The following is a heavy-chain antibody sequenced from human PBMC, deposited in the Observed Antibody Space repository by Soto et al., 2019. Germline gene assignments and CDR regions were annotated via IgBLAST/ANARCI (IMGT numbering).Heavy chain of an antibody. CDR3: ARRYCSSASCYVAWFDP. CDR2: ISYSGST. D-gene: IGHD2-2*01. J-gene: IGHJ5*02. Sequence: SETLSLTCTVSGGSISTSYWSWIRQPPGKELEWIGYISYSGSTKYNPSLKGRVTISVDTSKNQFSLELSSVTAADTAVYFCARRYCSSASCYVAWFDPWGQGTLVTVSS. V-gene: IGHV4-59*08. CDR1: GGSISTSY.